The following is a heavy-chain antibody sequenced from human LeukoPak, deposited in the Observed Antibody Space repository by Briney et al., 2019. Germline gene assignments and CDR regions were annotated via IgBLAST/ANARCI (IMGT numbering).Heavy chain of an antibody. Sequence: KPSETLPLTCTVSGGSISSSSYYWGWIRQPPGKGLEWIGSIYYSGSTYYNPSLKSRVTISVDTSKNQFSLELSSVTAADTPVYYCASLNHGSGSRGGMDVWGQGTTVTVSS. D-gene: IGHD3-10*01. J-gene: IGHJ6*02. V-gene: IGHV4-39*01. CDR3: ASLNHGSGSRGGMDV. CDR2: IYYSGST. CDR1: GGSISSSSYY.